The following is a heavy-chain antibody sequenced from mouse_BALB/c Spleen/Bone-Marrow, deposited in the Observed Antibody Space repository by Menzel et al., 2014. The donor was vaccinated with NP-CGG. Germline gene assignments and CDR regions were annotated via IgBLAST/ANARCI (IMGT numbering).Heavy chain of an antibody. J-gene: IGHJ2*01. CDR1: GYTFTSYW. CDR3: ASRDSSGYVPDY. D-gene: IGHD3-2*01. Sequence: VQLQQSGAELVKPGASVKLSCKTSGYTFTSYWIQWVKQRPGQGLGWIGEIFPGTGTTYYNEKFKGKATLTIDTSPSTAYTQLSSLTSEDSAVYFCASRDSSGYVPDYWGQGTTLTVSS. CDR2: IFPGTGTT. V-gene: IGHV1S132*01.